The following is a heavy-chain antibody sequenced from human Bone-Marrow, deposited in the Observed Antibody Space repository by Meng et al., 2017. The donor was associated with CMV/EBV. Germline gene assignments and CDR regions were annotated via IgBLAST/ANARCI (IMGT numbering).Heavy chain of an antibody. CDR2: ISYDGSNK. V-gene: IGHV3-30-3*01. J-gene: IGHJ6*02. D-gene: IGHD2-8*01. CDR1: YA. Sequence: YAMHWVRQAPGKGLEWVAVISYDGSNKYYADSVKGRFTISRDNSKNTLYLQMNSLRAEDTAVYYCARATPHCTNGVCYSSDYGMDVWGQGTTVTVSS. CDR3: ARATPHCTNGVCYSSDYGMDV.